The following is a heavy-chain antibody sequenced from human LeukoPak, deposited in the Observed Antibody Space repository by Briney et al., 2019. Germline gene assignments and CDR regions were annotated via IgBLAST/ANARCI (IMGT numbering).Heavy chain of an antibody. V-gene: IGHV3-64*01. Sequence: PGGSLRLSCAASGFTFSSYAMHWVRQAPGGGLEYVSAISSNGGSTYYANSVKGRFTISRDNSKNTLYLQMGSLRAEDMAVYYCAREISGSYYDYFDYWGQGTLVTVSS. D-gene: IGHD1-26*01. J-gene: IGHJ4*02. CDR2: ISSNGGST. CDR1: GFTFSSYA. CDR3: AREISGSYYDYFDY.